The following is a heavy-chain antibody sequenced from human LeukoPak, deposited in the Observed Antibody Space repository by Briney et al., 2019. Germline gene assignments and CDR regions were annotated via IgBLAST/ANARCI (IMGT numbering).Heavy chain of an antibody. V-gene: IGHV1-2*02. J-gene: IGHJ4*02. Sequence: ASVKVSCTASGYTFTGYYMHWVRQAPGQGLEWMGWINPNSGGTNYAQKFQGRVTMTRDTSISTAYMELSRLRSDDTAVYYCARVDGSSWPFFDYWGQGTLVTVSS. CDR2: INPNSGGT. CDR1: GYTFTGYY. D-gene: IGHD6-13*01. CDR3: ARVDGSSWPFFDY.